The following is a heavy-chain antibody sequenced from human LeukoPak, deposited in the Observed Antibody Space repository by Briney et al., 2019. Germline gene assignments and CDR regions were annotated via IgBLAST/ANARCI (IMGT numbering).Heavy chain of an antibody. D-gene: IGHD6-19*01. CDR1: GFTFSSYW. V-gene: IGHV3-74*01. CDR3: ARDWSAVAAPDYFDY. CDR2: INGDGRNI. Sequence: GGSLRLSCVASGFTFSSYWMHWVRQDPRKGLVWVSRINGDGRNINYADSVRGRFTISRDNAKNSLYLQMNSLTAEDTAVYFCARDWSAVAAPDYFDYWGQGTLVTVSA. J-gene: IGHJ4*02.